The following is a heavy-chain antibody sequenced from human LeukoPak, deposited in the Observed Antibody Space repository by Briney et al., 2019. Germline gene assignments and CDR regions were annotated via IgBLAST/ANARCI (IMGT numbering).Heavy chain of an antibody. CDR1: GVSISSGSNY. J-gene: IGHJ5*02. D-gene: IGHD2-15*01. CDR3: AGRIVVVVAVGFDP. V-gene: IGHV4-39*07. CDR2: IYSSGST. Sequence: SETLSLTCSVSGVSISSGSNYWGWIRQPPGKTLEWIGSIYSSGSTYYNSSLKSRVIILIDTSKNHFSLTLSSVTAADTAVYYCAGRIVVVVAVGFDPWGQGTLVTVSS.